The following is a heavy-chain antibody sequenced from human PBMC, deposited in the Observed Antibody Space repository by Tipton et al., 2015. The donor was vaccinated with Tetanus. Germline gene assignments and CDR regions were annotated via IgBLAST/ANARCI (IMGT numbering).Heavy chain of an antibody. J-gene: IGHJ4*02. CDR2: IWYDGSNK. CDR1: GFTFSSYG. V-gene: IGHV3-33*01. CDR3: ARAQDRIGVVVTLFDY. D-gene: IGHD3-22*01. Sequence: SLRLSCAASGFTFSSYGMHWVRQAPGKGLEWVAVIWYDGSNKYYADSVKGRFTISRDNSKNTLYLQMNSLRAEDTAVYYCARAQDRIGVVVTLFDYWGQGTLVTVSS.